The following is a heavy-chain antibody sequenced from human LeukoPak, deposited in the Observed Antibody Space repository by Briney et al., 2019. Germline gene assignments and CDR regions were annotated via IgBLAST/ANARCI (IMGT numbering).Heavy chain of an antibody. CDR1: GFTFSSSA. CDR3: ANKPAGFDP. D-gene: IGHD1-14*01. J-gene: IGHJ5*02. V-gene: IGHV3-23*01. Sequence: PGGSLRLSCAASGFTFSSSAMGWVRQAPGKGLEWVSSITGSGDYTYYADSVKGRFTISRDNSKNTLYLQMNSLRAEGTAVYYCANKPAGFDPWGRGTLVTVSS. CDR2: ITGSGDYT.